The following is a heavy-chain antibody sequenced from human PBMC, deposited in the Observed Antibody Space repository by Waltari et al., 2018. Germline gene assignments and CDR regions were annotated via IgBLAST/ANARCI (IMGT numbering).Heavy chain of an antibody. CDR1: GFTFSSYW. Sequence: EVQMVESGGGLVQPGGSVRLSCSASGFTFSSYWMTWVRQAPGKGLEWVANIKQDGSENYYVDSVKGRFTISRDDAKNSLYLQMNSLRNEDTAVYFCARVFVYGANSGKRPMDVWGKGTTVTVSS. V-gene: IGHV3-7*01. CDR3: ARVFVYGANSGKRPMDV. J-gene: IGHJ6*03. CDR2: IKQDGSEN. D-gene: IGHD4-17*01.